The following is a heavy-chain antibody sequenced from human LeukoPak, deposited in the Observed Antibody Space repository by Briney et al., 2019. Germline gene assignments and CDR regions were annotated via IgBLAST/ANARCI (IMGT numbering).Heavy chain of an antibody. CDR2: FYRGIST. V-gene: IGHV3-66*02. CDR3: ARYYDSSGYTQGAFDI. CDR1: GFTVSSNY. Sequence: TGGSLRLSCAASGFTVSSNYMSWVRQAPGKGLEWVSSFYRGISTYYADSVKGRFTTSRDHSKNTVYLQMDSLRPEDTAVYYCARYYDSSGYTQGAFDIWGQGTMVTVS. J-gene: IGHJ3*02. D-gene: IGHD3-22*01.